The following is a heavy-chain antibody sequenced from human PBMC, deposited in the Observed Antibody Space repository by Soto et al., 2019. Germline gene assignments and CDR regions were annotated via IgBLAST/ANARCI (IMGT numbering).Heavy chain of an antibody. CDR3: ARIGAARKYYYYYGMDV. D-gene: IGHD2-15*01. CDR1: GGSFSGYY. CDR2: INHSGST. Sequence: PSATLSLTCAVYGGSFSGYYWSWIRQPPGKGLEWIGEINHSGSTNYNPSLKSRVTISVDTSKNQFSLKLSSVTAADTAVYYCARIGAARKYYYYYGMDVWGQGTTVTVSS. J-gene: IGHJ6*02. V-gene: IGHV4-34*01.